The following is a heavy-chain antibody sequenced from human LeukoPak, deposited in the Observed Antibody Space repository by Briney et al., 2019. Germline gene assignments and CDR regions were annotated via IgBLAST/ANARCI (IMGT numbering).Heavy chain of an antibody. D-gene: IGHD3-3*01. J-gene: IGHJ3*02. Sequence: PGGSLRLSCAASGFTFSSYGMHWVRQAPGKGLEGVAVIWYDGSNKYYADSVKGRFTISRDNSKNTLYLQMNSLRAEDTAVYYCARASLGGYDFWSGYYPSDAFDIWGQGTMVTVSS. CDR2: IWYDGSNK. V-gene: IGHV3-33*01. CDR3: ARASLGGYDFWSGYYPSDAFDI. CDR1: GFTFSSYG.